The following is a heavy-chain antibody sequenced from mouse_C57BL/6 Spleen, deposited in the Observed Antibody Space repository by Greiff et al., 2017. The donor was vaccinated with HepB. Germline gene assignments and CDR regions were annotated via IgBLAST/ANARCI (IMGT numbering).Heavy chain of an antibody. J-gene: IGHJ4*01. CDR3: ARSEVRDGSSPHYYAMDY. V-gene: IGHV1-81*01. CDR2: IYPRSGNT. CDR1: GYTFTSYG. Sequence: QVQLQQSGAELARPGASVKLSCKASGYTFTSYGISWVKQRTGQGLEWIGEIYPRSGNTYYNEKFKGKATLTADKSSSTAYMELRSLTSEDSAVYFCARSEVRDGSSPHYYAMDYWGQGTSVTVSS. D-gene: IGHD1-1*01.